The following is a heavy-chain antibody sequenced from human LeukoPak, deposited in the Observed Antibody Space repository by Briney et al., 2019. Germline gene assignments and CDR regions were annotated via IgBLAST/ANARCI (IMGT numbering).Heavy chain of an antibody. CDR1: GFTFSSYG. D-gene: IGHD2-2*01. Sequence: GGSLRLSCAASGFTFSSYGMHWVRRAPGKGLEWVAVISYDGSNKYYADSVKGRFTISRDNSKNTLYLQMNSLRAEDTAVYYCAKDAHDIVVPAAIGNWFDPWGQGTLVTVSS. J-gene: IGHJ5*02. CDR2: ISYDGSNK. V-gene: IGHV3-30*18. CDR3: AKDAHDIVVPAAIGNWFDP.